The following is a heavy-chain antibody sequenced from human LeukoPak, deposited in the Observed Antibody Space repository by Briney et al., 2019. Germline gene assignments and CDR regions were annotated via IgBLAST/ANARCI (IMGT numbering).Heavy chain of an antibody. J-gene: IGHJ4*02. CDR3: ARGPGRSTWPVYFDF. CDR2: IIPILGIA. Sequence: ASVKVSCKASGGTFSSYAISWVRQAPGQGLEWMGRIIPILGIANYAQKFQGRVTMTRSTSISTAYMELSSLRSEDTAVYYCARGPGRSTWPVYFDFWGQGTLVTVSS. D-gene: IGHD1-26*01. CDR1: GGTFSSYA. V-gene: IGHV1-69*04.